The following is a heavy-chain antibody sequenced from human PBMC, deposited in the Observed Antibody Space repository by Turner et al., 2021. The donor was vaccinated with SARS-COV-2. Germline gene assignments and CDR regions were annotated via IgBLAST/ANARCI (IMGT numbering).Heavy chain of an antibody. J-gene: IGHJ4*02. CDR3: ARDFWAATN. V-gene: IGHV3-48*04. CDR1: GFTFSSYA. Sequence: EVQLLESGGGLEQPGGSLRLSCAASGFTFSSYAMSWVRQAPGKGLEWVSYIGTSTSLIFYADSIKGRFTISRDNAKNSLYLQMDSLRAEDTAVYFCARDFWAATNWGQGTLVTVSS. D-gene: IGHD3-3*01. CDR2: IGTSTSLI.